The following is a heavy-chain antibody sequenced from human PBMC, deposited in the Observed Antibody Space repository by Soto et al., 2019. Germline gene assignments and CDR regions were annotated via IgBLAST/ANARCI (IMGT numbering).Heavy chain of an antibody. CDR3: ARVFFRGASFDY. CDR2: XXFXGXX. Sequence: SETLSLTCSVSGDSIRSGDYYWSWIRQHTGTGLEWXGYXXFXGXXXYXXSLKNRVTMSVDTSKKQFSLKLSSVTAADTAVYCCARVFFRGASFDYWGQGTLVTASS. J-gene: IGHJ4*02. CDR1: GDSIRSGDYY. D-gene: IGHD3-10*01. V-gene: IGHV4-31*03.